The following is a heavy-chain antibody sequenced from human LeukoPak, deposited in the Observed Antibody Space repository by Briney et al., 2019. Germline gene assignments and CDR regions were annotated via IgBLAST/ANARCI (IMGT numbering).Heavy chain of an antibody. Sequence: SVKVSCKASGGTFSSYAISWVRQAPGQGLEWMGGIIPIFGTANYAQKFQGRVTITADESTNTAYMELSSLRSEDTAVYYCARENHRDGYSTFDYWGQGTLVTVSS. V-gene: IGHV1-69*13. CDR1: GGTFSSYA. D-gene: IGHD5-24*01. CDR3: ARENHRDGYSTFDY. CDR2: IIPIFGTA. J-gene: IGHJ4*02.